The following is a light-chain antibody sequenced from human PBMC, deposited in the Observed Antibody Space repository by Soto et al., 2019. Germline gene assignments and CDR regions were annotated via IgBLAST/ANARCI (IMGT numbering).Light chain of an antibody. CDR2: DAS. V-gene: IGKV3-11*01. CDR1: QTISSY. J-gene: IGKJ1*01. Sequence: EFVLTQSASTLSLSPGERATPSCRASQTISSYLAWYQQKPGQAPRLLIYDASNRATGIPARFSGSGSGTDFTLTISSLEPEDFAVYYCQQRTRWRTFGQGTKVDIK. CDR3: QQRTRWRT.